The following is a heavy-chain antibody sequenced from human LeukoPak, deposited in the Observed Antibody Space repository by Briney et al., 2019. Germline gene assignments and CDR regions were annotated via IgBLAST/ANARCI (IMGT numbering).Heavy chain of an antibody. D-gene: IGHD3-22*01. V-gene: IGHV4-59*08. CDR1: AGSISSYY. CDR3: ARQVVVTTGAAFDI. CDR2: IYYSGSS. J-gene: IGHJ3*02. Sequence: PSETLSLTCTVSAGSISSYYWSWLRQPPGKGLEWFGYIYYSGSSNYNPSLESGVTISVDTSKNQFSQMLSSVTAADTAVYYCARQVVVTTGAAFDIWGQGTMVTVSS.